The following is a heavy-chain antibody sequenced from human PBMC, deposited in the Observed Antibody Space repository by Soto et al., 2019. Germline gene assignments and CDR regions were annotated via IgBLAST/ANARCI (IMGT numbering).Heavy chain of an antibody. D-gene: IGHD1-26*01. Sequence: QVQLQQWGAGLLKPSETLSLTCAVYGGSFSGYYWSWIRQPPGKGLEWIGEINHSGSTNYNPSLKSRVTIAVDTSKNQFSLKLSSVTAADTAVYYCARVGWAWDFDYWGQGTLVTVSS. V-gene: IGHV4-34*01. CDR3: ARVGWAWDFDY. J-gene: IGHJ4*02. CDR2: INHSGST. CDR1: GGSFSGYY.